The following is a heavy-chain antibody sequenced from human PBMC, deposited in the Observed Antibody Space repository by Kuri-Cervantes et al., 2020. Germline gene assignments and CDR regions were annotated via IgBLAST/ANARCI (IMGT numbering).Heavy chain of an antibody. Sequence: GESLKISCTASGFSLKTSSMDWVRQAPGKGLEWVSYISGGGSLTCYADSVKGRFTISRDNAKNSLYLQMNSLRAEDTAVYYCARDLGIAVAGGWGQGTLVTVSS. CDR1: GFSLKTSS. CDR3: ARDLGIAVAGG. D-gene: IGHD6-19*01. J-gene: IGHJ4*02. CDR2: ISGGGSLT. V-gene: IGHV3-21*05.